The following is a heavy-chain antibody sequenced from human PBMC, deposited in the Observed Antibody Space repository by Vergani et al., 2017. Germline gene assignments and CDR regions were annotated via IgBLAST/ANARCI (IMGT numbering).Heavy chain of an antibody. CDR2: IYTSGST. V-gene: IGHV4-61*02. J-gene: IGHJ3*02. CDR1: GGSISSGSYY. D-gene: IGHD2-2*01. CDR3: AMSGADCSSTSCYAFDI. Sequence: QVQLQESGPGLVKPSQTLSLTCTVSGGSISSGSYYWSWIRQPAGKGLEWIGRIYTSGSTNYNPSLKSRVTISVDTSKNQFSLKLSSVTAADTAVYYCAMSGADCSSTSCYAFDIWGQGTMVTVSS.